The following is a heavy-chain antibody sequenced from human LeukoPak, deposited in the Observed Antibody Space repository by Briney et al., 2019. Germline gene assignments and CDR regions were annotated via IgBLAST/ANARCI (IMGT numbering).Heavy chain of an antibody. D-gene: IGHD1-26*01. J-gene: IGHJ5*02. V-gene: IGHV3-23*01. Sequence: GSLRLSCAASGFTFVGYAMSWVRQAPGKGLEWVSGINGNGDGTYYADSVKGRFTISRDNSKDTLYLQMNSLGAEDTAVYYCAKDRPNGSDHWGQGTLVTVSS. CDR1: GFTFVGYA. CDR2: INGNGDGT. CDR3: AKDRPNGSDH.